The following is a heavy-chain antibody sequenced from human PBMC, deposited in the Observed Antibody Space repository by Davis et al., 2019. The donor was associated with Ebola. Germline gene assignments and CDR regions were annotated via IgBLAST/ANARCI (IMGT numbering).Heavy chain of an antibody. CDR1: GYTFTSYD. J-gene: IGHJ4*02. V-gene: IGHV1-8*03. Sequence: ASVKVSCKASGYTFTSYDINWVRQATGQGLEWMGWMNPNSGNTGYAQKFQGRVTITADESTSTAYMELSSLRSEDTAVYYCARDLEYCSSTSCYRYFDYWGQGTLVTVSS. CDR2: MNPNSGNT. CDR3: ARDLEYCSSTSCYRYFDY. D-gene: IGHD2-2*01.